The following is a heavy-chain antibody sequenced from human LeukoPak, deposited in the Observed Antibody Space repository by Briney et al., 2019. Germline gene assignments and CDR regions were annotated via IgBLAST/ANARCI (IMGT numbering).Heavy chain of an antibody. CDR3: ARDRNMVRGVSRGYNWFDP. CDR2: IWYDGSNK. CDR1: GFTFSSYG. V-gene: IGHV3-33*01. D-gene: IGHD3-10*01. Sequence: GGSLRLSRAASGFTFSSYGMHWVRQAPGKGLEWVAVIWYDGSNKYYADSVKGRFTISRDNSKNTLYLQMNSLRAEDTAVYYCARDRNMVRGVSRGYNWFDPWGQGTLVTVSS. J-gene: IGHJ5*02.